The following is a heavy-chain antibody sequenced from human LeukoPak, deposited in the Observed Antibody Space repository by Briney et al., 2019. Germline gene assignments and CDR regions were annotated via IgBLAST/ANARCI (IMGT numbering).Heavy chain of an antibody. Sequence: TLSLTCTVSGGSISTNYWSWIRQPPGKALEWLAVIYWDDSKRYSPSLRSRLTITKDTSKNQVVLTMTNMDPVDTATYYCAHTPGSYPVDYWGQGTLVIVSS. V-gene: IGHV2-5*08. CDR3: AHTPGSYPVDY. CDR2: IYWDDSK. CDR1: GGSISTNYWS. D-gene: IGHD1-26*01. J-gene: IGHJ4*02.